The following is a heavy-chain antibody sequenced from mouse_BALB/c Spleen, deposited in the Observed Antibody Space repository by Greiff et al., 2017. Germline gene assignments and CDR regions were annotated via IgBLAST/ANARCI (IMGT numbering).Heavy chain of an antibody. J-gene: IGHJ4*01. Sequence: EVKLMESGGGLVQPGGSLKLSCAASGFTFSSYGMSWVRQTPDKRLELVATINSNGGSTYYPDSVKGRFTISRDNAKNTLYLQMSSLKSEDTAMYYCARGAYGPRAMDYWGQGTSVTVSS. CDR3: ARGAYGPRAMDY. CDR1: GFTFSSYG. D-gene: IGHD1-1*01. V-gene: IGHV5-6-3*01. CDR2: INSNGGST.